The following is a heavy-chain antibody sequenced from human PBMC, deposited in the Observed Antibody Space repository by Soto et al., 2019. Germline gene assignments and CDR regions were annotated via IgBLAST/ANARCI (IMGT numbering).Heavy chain of an antibody. J-gene: IGHJ6*02. D-gene: IGHD4-4*01. CDR1: GYTITSYA. CDR2: INAGNGNT. Sequence: ASVKVSCKASGYTITSYAMHWVRQAPGQRLEWMGWINAGNGNTKYSQKFQGRVTITRDTSASTAYMELSSLRSEDTAVYYCASSYSNYALIDYYYYGMDVWGQGTTVTVSS. CDR3: ASSYSNYALIDYYYYGMDV. V-gene: IGHV1-3*01.